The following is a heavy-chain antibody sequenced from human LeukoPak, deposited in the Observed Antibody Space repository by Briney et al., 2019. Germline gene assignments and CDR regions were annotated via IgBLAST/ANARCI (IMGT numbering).Heavy chain of an antibody. Sequence: GGSLRLSCAASGFTFSSYWMSWVRQAPGKGLEWVANIKQDGSEKYYVDSVKGRFTISRDNAENSLYLQMNSLRAEDTAVYYCARDRAFSSSWQTYYYYYYYMDVWGKGTTVTVSS. D-gene: IGHD6-13*01. V-gene: IGHV3-7*01. CDR3: ARDRAFSSSWQTYYYYYYYMDV. CDR1: GFTFSSYW. J-gene: IGHJ6*03. CDR2: IKQDGSEK.